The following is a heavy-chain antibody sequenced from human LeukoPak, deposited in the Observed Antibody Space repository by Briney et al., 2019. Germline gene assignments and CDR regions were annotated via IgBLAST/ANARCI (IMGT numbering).Heavy chain of an antibody. D-gene: IGHD2-2*02. V-gene: IGHV3-21*01. J-gene: IGHJ6*02. CDR2: ISSNTKYI. CDR1: GFTFSSYS. Sequence: PGGSLSLSCAASGFTFSSYSMNWVRQAPGKGLEWVSSISSNTKYIYYADSVKGRFTISRDNAKNSLYLQMNSLRAEDTAVYYCARAYPYYYYGMDVWGQGTAVTVSS. CDR3: ARAYPYYYYGMDV.